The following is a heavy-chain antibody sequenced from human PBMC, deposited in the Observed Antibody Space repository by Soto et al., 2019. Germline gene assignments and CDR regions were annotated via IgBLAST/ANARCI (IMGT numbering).Heavy chain of an antibody. CDR1: GFSFGSYS. D-gene: IGHD3-22*01. Sequence: EVQLVESGGGLVQPGGSLRLSCAASGFSFGSYSMNWVRQAPGKGLQWVSYMSTSGGTIFYADSVKGRVTISRDNAKSSLYLQMSSLRDEDTAVYYCARVADSSGNFYVRGFDYWGQGTLVTVSS. J-gene: IGHJ4*02. CDR2: MSTSGGTI. CDR3: ARVADSSGNFYVRGFDY. V-gene: IGHV3-48*02.